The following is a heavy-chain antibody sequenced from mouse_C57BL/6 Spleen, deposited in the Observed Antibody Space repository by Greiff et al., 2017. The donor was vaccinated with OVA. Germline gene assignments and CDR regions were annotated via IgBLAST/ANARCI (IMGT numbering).Heavy chain of an antibody. CDR2: IWSDGST. CDR1: GFSLTSYG. V-gene: IGHV2-6-1*01. CDR3: ARHKDYGSSWYFDV. D-gene: IGHD1-1*01. Sequence: QVQLQQSGPGLVAPSQSLSITCTVSGFSLTSYGVHWVRQPPGKGLEWLVVIWSDGSTTYNSALKSRLSISKDNSKSQVFLKMNSLQTDDTAMYYCARHKDYGSSWYFDVWGTGTTVTVSS. J-gene: IGHJ1*03.